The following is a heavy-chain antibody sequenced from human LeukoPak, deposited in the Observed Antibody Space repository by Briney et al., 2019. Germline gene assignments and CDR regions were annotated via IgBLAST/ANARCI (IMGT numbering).Heavy chain of an antibody. V-gene: IGHV3-74*01. CDR1: GFTFSSYW. D-gene: IGHD1-1*01. J-gene: IGHJ2*01. Sequence: GGSLRLSCAASGFTFSSYWMHWVRQAPGKGLVWVSRINTDGSSTSYADSVKGRFTVSRDNSKNTLYLQMNSLRAEDTAVYYCATVRGNAEGRWYFDLWGRGTLVTVSS. CDR3: ATVRGNAEGRWYFDL. CDR2: INTDGSST.